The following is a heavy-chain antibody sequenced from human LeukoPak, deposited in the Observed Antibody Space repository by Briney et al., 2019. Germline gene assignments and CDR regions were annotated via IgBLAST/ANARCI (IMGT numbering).Heavy chain of an antibody. V-gene: IGHV4-34*01. CDR2: INHSGST. J-gene: IGHJ5*01. D-gene: IGHD6-13*01. Sequence: SETLSLTCAVYGGSFSGYYWSWIRQPPGKGLEWIGEINHSGSTNYNPSLKSRVTISVDTSKNQFSLKLSSLTAAETAVYYCATGTARSSSWYSFNWFDPWGQGTLVTVSS. CDR1: GGSFSGYY. CDR3: ATGTARSSSWYSFNWFDP.